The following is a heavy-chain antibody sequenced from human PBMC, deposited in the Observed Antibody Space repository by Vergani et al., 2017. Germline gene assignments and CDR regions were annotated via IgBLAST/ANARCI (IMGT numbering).Heavy chain of an antibody. D-gene: IGHD6-13*01. CDR1: GFTFSSYG. Sequence: QVQLVESGGGVVQPGRSLRLSCAASGFTFSSYGMHWVRQAPGKGLEWVAVIWYDGSNKYYADSVKGRFTISRDNSKNTLYLQMNSLRAEDTAVYYCARVSSHPSYSSSPLDYWGQGTLVTVSS. V-gene: IGHV3-33*01. CDR2: IWYDGSNK. CDR3: ARVSSHPSYSSSPLDY. J-gene: IGHJ4*02.